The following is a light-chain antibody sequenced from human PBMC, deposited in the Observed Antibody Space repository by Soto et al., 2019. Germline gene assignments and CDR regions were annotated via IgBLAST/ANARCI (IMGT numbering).Light chain of an antibody. CDR3: QQYGVSIT. Sequence: EIVLTQSPGTLSLSPGERATLSCRASQSVTSNYLAWYQQKPGQAPRLLIYGASSRPTGIPDRFSGIGSGTVITLTISGLEPEDFGVYYCQQYGVSITFGRGTRLEIK. J-gene: IGKJ5*01. V-gene: IGKV3-20*01. CDR1: QSVTSNY. CDR2: GAS.